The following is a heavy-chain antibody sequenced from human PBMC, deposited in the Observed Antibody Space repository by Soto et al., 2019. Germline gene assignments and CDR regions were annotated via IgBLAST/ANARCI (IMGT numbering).Heavy chain of an antibody. CDR3: ARGGSFHWFDP. CDR2: ISSSSSTI. D-gene: IGHD3-10*01. Sequence: EVQLVESGGGLVQPGGSLRLSCAASGFTFSSYSMNWVRQAPGKGLEWVSYISSSSSTIYYADSVKGRFTISRDNAKNLLYLHMNCLRAEDTVVYYCARGGSFHWFDPWGQGTLVTVSS. CDR1: GFTFSSYS. J-gene: IGHJ5*02. V-gene: IGHV3-48*01.